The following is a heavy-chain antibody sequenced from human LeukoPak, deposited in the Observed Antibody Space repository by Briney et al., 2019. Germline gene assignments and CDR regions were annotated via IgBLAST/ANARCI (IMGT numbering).Heavy chain of an antibody. V-gene: IGHV1-8*01. CDR3: ARDTNDKGGAFDY. Sequence: ASVKVSCKASGYTFTSYDINWVRQATGQGLEWMGWMNPNSGNTGYAQKFQGRVTMTRNTSISTAYMELSSLRAEDTAVYYCARDTNDKGGAFDYWGQGTLVTVSS. CDR1: GYTFTSYD. CDR2: MNPNSGNT. D-gene: IGHD2-8*01. J-gene: IGHJ4*02.